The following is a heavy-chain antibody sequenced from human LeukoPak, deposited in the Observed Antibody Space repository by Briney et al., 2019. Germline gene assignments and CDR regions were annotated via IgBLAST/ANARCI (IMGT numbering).Heavy chain of an antibody. J-gene: IGHJ4*02. Sequence: ASVKVSCKASGGTLTTYPTSWLHKPPDKGLEWMGRIIPILGIANYAQKFQGRVTITADKSTSTAYMELSSLRSEDTAVYYCARAPSRTGDLGWGQGTLVTVSS. D-gene: IGHD7-27*01. V-gene: IGHV1-69*04. CDR1: GGTLTTYP. CDR3: ARAPSRTGDLG. CDR2: IIPILGIA.